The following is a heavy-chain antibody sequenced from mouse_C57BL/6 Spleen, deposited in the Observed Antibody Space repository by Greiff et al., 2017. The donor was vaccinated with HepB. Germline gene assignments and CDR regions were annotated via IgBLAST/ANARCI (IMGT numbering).Heavy chain of an antibody. CDR2: ISSGSSTI. V-gene: IGHV5-17*01. Sequence: EVMLVESGGGLVKPGGSLKLSCAASGFTFSDYGMHWVRQAPEKGLEWVAYISSGSSTIYYADTVKGRFTISRDNAKNTLFLQMTSLRSEDTAMYYCARGGDGYYENFDYWGQGTTLTVSS. J-gene: IGHJ2*01. CDR1: GFTFSDYG. CDR3: ARGGDGYYENFDY. D-gene: IGHD2-3*01.